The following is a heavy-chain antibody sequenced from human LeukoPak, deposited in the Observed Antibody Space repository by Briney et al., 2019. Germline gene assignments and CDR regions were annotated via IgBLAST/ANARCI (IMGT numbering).Heavy chain of an antibody. V-gene: IGHV1-8*01. J-gene: IGHJ4*02. CDR2: MNPNSGNT. D-gene: IGHD3-3*01. CDR3: ARIAYYDFWSGSHAHFDY. CDR1: GYTFTSYD. Sequence: ASVKVSCKASGYTFTSYDINWVRQATGQGLEWMGWMNPNSGNTGYAQKFQGRVTMTRNTSISTAYMELSSLRSDDTAVYYCARIAYYDFWSGSHAHFDYWGQGTLVTVSS.